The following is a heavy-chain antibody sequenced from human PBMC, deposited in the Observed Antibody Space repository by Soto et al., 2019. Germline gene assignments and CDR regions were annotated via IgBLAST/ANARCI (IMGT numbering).Heavy chain of an antibody. CDR1: GFTFGTYA. D-gene: IGHD1-7*01. CDR3: AKLAHHWNYEYLVY. V-gene: IGHV3-23*01. CDR2: ISGGGGSST. J-gene: IGHJ4*02. Sequence: QLLESGGGLVQPGKSLRISCAASGFTFGTYAMSWVRQVPGKGLEWVSSISGGGGSSTDYADSVKGRFTISRDDAKNTLFLQMNILRVEDTAVYYCAKLAHHWNYEYLVYWGQGTLVTVAS.